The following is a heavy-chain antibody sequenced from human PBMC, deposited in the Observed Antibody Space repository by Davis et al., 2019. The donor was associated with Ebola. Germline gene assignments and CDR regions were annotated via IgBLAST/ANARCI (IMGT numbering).Heavy chain of an antibody. CDR3: AKDTSGANWFDP. D-gene: IGHD7-27*01. CDR1: GFTFSSYA. V-gene: IGHV3-23*01. Sequence: GEYLKISCAASGFTFSSYAMSWVRQAPGQGLEWVSSISASGSSTYYADSVKGRFTISRDNSKNTLYLQMNSLRAEDTAVYYCAKDTSGANWFDPWGQGTLVTVSS. CDR2: ISASGSST. J-gene: IGHJ5*02.